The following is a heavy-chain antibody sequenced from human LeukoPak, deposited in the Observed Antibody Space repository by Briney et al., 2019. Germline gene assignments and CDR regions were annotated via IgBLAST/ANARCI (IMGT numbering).Heavy chain of an antibody. Sequence: SEALSLTCTVSGGSISSGSYYWSWIRQPAGKGLEWIGRIYTSGSTNYNPSLKSRVTISVDTSKNQFSLRLSSVTAADTAVYYCAREASLVRGIFITRYGLDVWGKGTTVTVSS. CDR3: AREASLVRGIFITRYGLDV. D-gene: IGHD3-10*01. CDR2: IYTSGST. CDR1: GGSISSGSYY. V-gene: IGHV4-61*02. J-gene: IGHJ6*04.